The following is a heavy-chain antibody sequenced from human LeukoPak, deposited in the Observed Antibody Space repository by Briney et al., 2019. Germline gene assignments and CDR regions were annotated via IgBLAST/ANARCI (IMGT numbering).Heavy chain of an antibody. CDR1: GGTFSSYA. J-gene: IGHJ6*04. CDR3: ARATWRSLQQLVNMDV. V-gene: IGHV1-69*06. D-gene: IGHD6-13*01. Sequence: PVASVKVSCKASGGTFSSYAISWVRQAPGQGLEWMGGIIPIFGTANYAQKFQGRVTITADKSTSTAYMELSSLRSEDTAVYYCARATWRSLQQLVNMDVWGKGTTVTVSS. CDR2: IIPIFGTA.